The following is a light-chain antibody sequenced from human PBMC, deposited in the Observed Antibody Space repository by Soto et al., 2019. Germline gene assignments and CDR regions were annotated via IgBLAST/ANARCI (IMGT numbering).Light chain of an antibody. V-gene: IGKV3-20*01. CDR1: QSVSSSY. CDR2: GAS. Sequence: EIVLTQSPGTLSLSPGERATLSCRASQSVSSSYLAWYQQKPGQAPRLLIFGASSRATGIPDRFRGSGSGTDFTLTISRLEAEDFAVYYCQQYGSSPQAFGPGTKVDIK. J-gene: IGKJ3*01. CDR3: QQYGSSPQA.